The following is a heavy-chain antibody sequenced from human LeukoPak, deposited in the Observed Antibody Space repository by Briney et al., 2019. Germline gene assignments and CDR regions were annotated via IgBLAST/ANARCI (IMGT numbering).Heavy chain of an antibody. Sequence: GGSLRLSCAVSGFIFDDYAMHWVRQAPGKGLEWVSGITWGRDNLAYAASVKGRFTISRDNRKNLLHLQMNSLRTEDTALYYCARGRGYSYGYGAEYFQHWGQGTLVTVSS. D-gene: IGHD5-18*01. CDR2: ITWGRDNL. V-gene: IGHV3-9*01. CDR3: ARGRGYSYGYGAEYFQH. CDR1: GFIFDDYA. J-gene: IGHJ1*01.